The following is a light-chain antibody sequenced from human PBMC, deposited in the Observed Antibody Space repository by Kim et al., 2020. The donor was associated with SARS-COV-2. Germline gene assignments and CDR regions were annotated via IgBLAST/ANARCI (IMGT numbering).Light chain of an antibody. CDR2: GNT. J-gene: IGLJ2*01. CDR1: SSNLGAGYD. Sequence: QPVLTQPPSVSGAPGQRVTISCTGSSSNLGAGYDVHWYQQIPGETPKLVMYGNTNRPSGVPDRFSGSKSGTSASLAITGLQAEDEADYYCQSYDRSLSGHVVFGGGTQLTVL. CDR3: QSYDRSLSGHVV. V-gene: IGLV1-40*01.